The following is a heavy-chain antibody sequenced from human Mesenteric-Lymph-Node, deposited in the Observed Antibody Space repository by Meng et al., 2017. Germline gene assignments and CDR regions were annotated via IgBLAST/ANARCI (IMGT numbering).Heavy chain of an antibody. CDR3: AKGMYIGSRYYFDY. J-gene: IGHJ4*02. Sequence: GGSLRLSCAASGFTFSSYAMSWVRQAPGKGLEWVSAISGSGGSTYYADSVKGRFTISRDNSKNTLYLQVNSLRAEDTAVYYCAKGMYIGSRYYFDYWGQGTLVTVSS. CDR2: ISGSGGST. CDR1: GFTFSSYA. D-gene: IGHD1-26*01. V-gene: IGHV3-23*01.